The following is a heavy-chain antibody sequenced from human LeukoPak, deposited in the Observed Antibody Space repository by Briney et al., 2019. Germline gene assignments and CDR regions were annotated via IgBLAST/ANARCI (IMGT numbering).Heavy chain of an antibody. V-gene: IGHV3-23*01. D-gene: IGHD3-10*01. Sequence: PGGSLRLSCAASGFTFSSYAMNWVRQAPGKGLEWVSAISGSDGTTYYSDSVKGRFTISRDNSKNTLYMQMNSLRGADTAVYYCAKGPYYYGSGSYSPNYYYAMDVWGQGTTVTVSS. CDR2: ISGSDGTT. J-gene: IGHJ6*02. CDR3: AKGPYYYGSGSYSPNYYYAMDV. CDR1: GFTFSSYA.